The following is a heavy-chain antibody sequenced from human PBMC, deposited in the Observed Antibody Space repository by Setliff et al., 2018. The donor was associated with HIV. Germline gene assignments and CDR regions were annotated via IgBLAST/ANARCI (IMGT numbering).Heavy chain of an antibody. V-gene: IGHV4-61*09. Sequence: SETLSLTCTVSGGSINIGSFYWSWIRQPAGEGPEWLGHVYTSGNTYYDPSLASRVAISLDRSKNQFSLKLDSVTAADTALYFCARGRGAWFEGSWFDPWGQGILVTVSS. CDR2: VYTSGNT. CDR3: ARGRGAWFEGSWFDP. CDR1: GGSINIGSFY. D-gene: IGHD6-19*01. J-gene: IGHJ5*02.